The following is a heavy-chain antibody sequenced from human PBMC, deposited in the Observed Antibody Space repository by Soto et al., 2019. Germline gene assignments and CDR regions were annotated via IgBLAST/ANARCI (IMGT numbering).Heavy chain of an antibody. CDR2: INPDSGGT. CDR3: AIRTGQLAIIAEFDGDWFFEV. Sequence: ASVKVSCKASGYTFTDYYIHWVRQAPGQGLEWVGWINPDSGGTNLAQRFQGRVTMTSDTSINTAYMELSSLRSDDTAVYYCAIRTGQLAIIAEFDGDWFFEVWGRGTLVTVSS. V-gene: IGHV1-2*02. J-gene: IGHJ2*01. D-gene: IGHD2-2*01. CDR1: GYTFTDYY.